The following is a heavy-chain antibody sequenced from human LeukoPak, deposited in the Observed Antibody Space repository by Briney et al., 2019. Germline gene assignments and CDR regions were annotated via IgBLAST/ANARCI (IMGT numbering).Heavy chain of an antibody. CDR1: GYTFTSYG. Sequence: ASVKVSCKASGYTFTSYGISWVRQAPGQGLEWMGWISAYNGNTNYAQTLQGRVTITRDTSTSTAYMELRSLRADDTAVYYCARDRSTVTTDFDYWGQGTLVTVSS. V-gene: IGHV1-18*01. D-gene: IGHD4-17*01. J-gene: IGHJ4*02. CDR3: ARDRSTVTTDFDY. CDR2: ISAYNGNT.